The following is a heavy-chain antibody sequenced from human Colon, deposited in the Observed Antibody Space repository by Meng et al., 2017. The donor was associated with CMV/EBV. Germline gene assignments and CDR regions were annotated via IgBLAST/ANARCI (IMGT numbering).Heavy chain of an antibody. CDR2: INHSGTT. V-gene: IGHV4-34*01. CDR3: ARGWVRDRSSLHFDY. D-gene: IGHD6-6*01. J-gene: IGHJ4*02. CDR1: GGSVTNYY. Sequence: QVHLQQWRAGLLKPSETLSLTCALYGGSVTNYYWSWIRQPPGKGLEWIAEINHSGTTYYNPSLKSRVTLSLDSSTNQFSLKLSSVTAADAAIYYCARGWVRDRSSLHFDYWGQGTLVTVAS.